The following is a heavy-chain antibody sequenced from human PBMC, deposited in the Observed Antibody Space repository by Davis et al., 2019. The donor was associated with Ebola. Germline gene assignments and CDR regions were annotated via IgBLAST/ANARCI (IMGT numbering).Heavy chain of an antibody. Sequence: SETLSLTCTVSGGSIISSSSYWGWIRQPPRKGLEWIGSIYYSGITYYNPSLKSRVTISVDTSKNQFSLKLRSVTAADTAVYYCARVDSIVLVPAADNWFDPWGQGTLVTVSS. V-gene: IGHV4-39*01. CDR3: ARVDSIVLVPAADNWFDP. J-gene: IGHJ5*02. CDR2: IYYSGIT. D-gene: IGHD2-2*01. CDR1: GGSIISSSSY.